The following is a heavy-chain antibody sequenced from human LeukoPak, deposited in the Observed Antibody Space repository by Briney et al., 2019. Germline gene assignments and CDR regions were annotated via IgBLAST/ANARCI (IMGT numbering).Heavy chain of an antibody. J-gene: IGHJ4*02. CDR2: ISGSGGST. CDR3: AKTYGSGSYYLNPFDY. Sequence: GGSLRLSCAASGFTFSSYAMSWVRQAPGKGLEWVSAISGSGGSTYYADSVKGRFTISRDNSRNTLYLQMNSLRAEDTAVYYCAKTYGSGSYYLNPFDYWGQGTLVTVSS. CDR1: GFTFSSYA. D-gene: IGHD3-10*01. V-gene: IGHV3-23*01.